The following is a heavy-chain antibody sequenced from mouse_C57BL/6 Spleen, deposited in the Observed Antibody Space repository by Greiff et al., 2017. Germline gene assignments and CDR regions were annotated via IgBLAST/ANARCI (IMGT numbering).Heavy chain of an antibody. CDR1: GYTFTDYE. V-gene: IGHV1-15*01. J-gene: IGHJ3*01. CDR2: IDPETGGT. CDR3: TSPPTWFAY. Sequence: VKLQESGAELVRPGASVTLSCKASGYTFTDYEMHWVKQTPVHGLEWIGAIDPETGGTAYNQKFKGKAILTADKSSSTAYMELRSLTSEDSAVYYCTSPPTWFAYWGQGTLVTVS.